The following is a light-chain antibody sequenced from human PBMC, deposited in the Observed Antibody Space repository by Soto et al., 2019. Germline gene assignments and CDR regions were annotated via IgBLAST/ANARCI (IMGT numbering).Light chain of an antibody. V-gene: IGKV1-39*01. CDR3: QQSYSTPRT. J-gene: IGKJ1*01. Sequence: IQMSQSPSSLSASVGDRVTITCRASQSISSYLNWYHQKPGKAPQLLIYAASSLQTGVPSRFSGSGSGTDFTLTISSLQPEDFATYYCQQSYSTPRTFGQGTKVDIK. CDR2: AAS. CDR1: QSISSY.